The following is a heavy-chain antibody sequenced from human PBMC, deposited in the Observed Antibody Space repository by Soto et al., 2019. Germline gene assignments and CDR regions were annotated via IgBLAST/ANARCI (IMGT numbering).Heavy chain of an antibody. CDR2: IHQSGIS. J-gene: IGHJ4*02. CDR1: SASIDSNW. Sequence: QMQLQESGPGLVKPSETLYLICTVSSASIDSNWNWVRQPPGKGLEWIGEIHQSGISYKNPSLKSRVTMSVDKSKKQFSLNLSSVTAADTAIYFCARSFGWYAFDQWGQGTLVTVSS. V-gene: IGHV4-4*02. CDR3: ARSFGWYAFDQ. D-gene: IGHD6-19*01.